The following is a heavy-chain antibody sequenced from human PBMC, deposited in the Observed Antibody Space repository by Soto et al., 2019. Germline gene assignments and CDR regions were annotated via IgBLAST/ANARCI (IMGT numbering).Heavy chain of an antibody. J-gene: IGHJ4*02. CDR1: GFTVSSNY. CDR3: AGGDDFWSGPYLGY. Sequence: GGSLRLSCAASGFTVSSNYMSWVRQAPGKGLEWVSVIYSGGSTYYADSVKGRFTISRDNSKNTLYLQMNSLRAEDTAVYYCAGGDDFWSGPYLGYWGQGTLVTVSS. D-gene: IGHD3-3*01. CDR2: IYSGGST. V-gene: IGHV3-66*01.